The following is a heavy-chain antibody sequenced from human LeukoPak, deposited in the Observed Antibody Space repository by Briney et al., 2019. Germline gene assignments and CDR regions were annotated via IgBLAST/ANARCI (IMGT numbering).Heavy chain of an antibody. CDR3: TTDYLEWELDAFDI. CDR2: IKSKTDGGTT. V-gene: IGHV3-15*01. J-gene: IGHJ3*02. CDR1: GFTFSSYW. Sequence: GGSLRLSCAASGFTFSSYWMSWVRQAPGKGLEWVGRIKSKTDGGTTDYAAPVKGRFTISRDDSKNTLYLQMNSLKTEDTAVYYCTTDYLEWELDAFDIWGQGTMVTVSS. D-gene: IGHD1-26*01.